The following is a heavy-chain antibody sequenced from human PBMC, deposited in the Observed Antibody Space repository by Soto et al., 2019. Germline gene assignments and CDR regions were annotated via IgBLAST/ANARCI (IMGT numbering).Heavy chain of an antibody. V-gene: IGHV4-30-4*01. Sequence: PSETLSLTCTVSGGSIRSGDYYWSWIRQPPGKGLEWIGYIYYSGSTYYNPSLKSRVTISVDTSKNQFSLKLSSVTAADTAVYYCARAFRAYYYGSGILDYWGQGTLVTAPQ. J-gene: IGHJ4*02. D-gene: IGHD3-10*01. CDR3: ARAFRAYYYGSGILDY. CDR2: IYYSGST. CDR1: GGSIRSGDYY.